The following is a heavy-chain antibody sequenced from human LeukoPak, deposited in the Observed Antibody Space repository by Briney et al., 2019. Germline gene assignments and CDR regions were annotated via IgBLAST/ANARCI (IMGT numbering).Heavy chain of an antibody. D-gene: IGHD4-11*01. CDR2: IYYIGST. CDR3: ARHGGAYSFDS. Sequence: QAADTLSLTCTVSGGSISSYYWSWVRQPPGKGLEWIGCIYYIGSTNYNPSLKSRVAISVDTSKNQFSLKLSSVTAADAAVYYCARHGGAYSFDSWGQGTLVTVS. V-gene: IGHV4-59*08. J-gene: IGHJ4*02. CDR1: GGSISSYY.